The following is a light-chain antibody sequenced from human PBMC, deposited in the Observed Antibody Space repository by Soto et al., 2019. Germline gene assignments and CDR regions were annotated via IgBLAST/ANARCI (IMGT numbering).Light chain of an antibody. CDR3: CSYAGSPVV. J-gene: IGLJ1*01. CDR2: DVG. CDR1: SSDVGGYNY. Sequence: QSALTQPRSVSGSPGQSVTISCTGTSSDVGGYNYVSWYQQHPGKAPKLIISDVGKRPSGVPDRFSGSKSGNTASLTISGLQAEDEADYYCCSYAGSPVVFGTGTKLTVL. V-gene: IGLV2-11*01.